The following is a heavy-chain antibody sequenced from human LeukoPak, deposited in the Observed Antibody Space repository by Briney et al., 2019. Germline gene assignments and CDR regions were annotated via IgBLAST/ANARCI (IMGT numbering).Heavy chain of an antibody. D-gene: IGHD3-22*01. CDR2: INPNSGAT. V-gene: IGHV1-2*06. Sequence: ASVKVSCKASGYTFTGNFLHWVRQAPGQGLEWMGRINPNSGATQYGQKFQGRVTMTRDTSISTAYLELSRVTSDDTALYYCARESVFYDSSGYYSGFDNWRQGTLVTVSS. J-gene: IGHJ4*02. CDR3: ARESVFYDSSGYYSGFDN. CDR1: GYTFTGNF.